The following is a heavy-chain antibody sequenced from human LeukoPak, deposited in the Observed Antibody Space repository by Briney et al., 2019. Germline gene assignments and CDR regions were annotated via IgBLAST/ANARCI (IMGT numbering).Heavy chain of an antibody. V-gene: IGHV3-7*04. CDR3: ARDIAMAGDDY. CDR2: IKHDGSDK. Sequence: GGSLRLSCEGSGFTFSNAWMSWVRQAPGKGLEWVANIKHDGSDKNYVDSVKGRFTISRDNAKNSVYLQMNSLRAEDTAVYYCARDIAMAGDDYWGQGTLVTVSS. CDR1: GFTFSNAW. D-gene: IGHD6-19*01. J-gene: IGHJ4*02.